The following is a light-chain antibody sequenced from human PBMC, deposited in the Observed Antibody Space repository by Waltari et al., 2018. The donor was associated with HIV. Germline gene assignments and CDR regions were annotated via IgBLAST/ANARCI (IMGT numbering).Light chain of an antibody. CDR2: WES. V-gene: IGKV4-1*01. CDR1: QSVLYSSNNKNY. CDR3: QQYYSTPLT. Sequence: DIVMTQSPDSLAVSLGERATINCKSSQSVLYSSNNKNYLAWYQKKPGQPPKRLLYWESTRESAVPDRFSGSGSGTDFTLTISSLQAEDLAVYYCQQYYSTPLTFGGGTKVEIK. J-gene: IGKJ4*01.